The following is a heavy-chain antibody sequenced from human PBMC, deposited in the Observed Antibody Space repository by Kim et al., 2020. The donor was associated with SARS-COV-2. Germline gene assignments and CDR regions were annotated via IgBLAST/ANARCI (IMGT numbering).Heavy chain of an antibody. CDR3: ARRGRDSSGYYFPSNWYFDL. CDR1: GGSISSSSYY. CDR2: IYYSGST. V-gene: IGHV4-39*01. J-gene: IGHJ2*01. Sequence: SETLSHTCTVSGGSISSSSYYWGWIRQPPGKGLEWIGSIYYSGSTYYNPSLKSRVTISVDTSKNQFSLKLSSVTAADTAVYYCARRGRDSSGYYFPSNWYFDLWGRGTLVTVSS. D-gene: IGHD3-22*01.